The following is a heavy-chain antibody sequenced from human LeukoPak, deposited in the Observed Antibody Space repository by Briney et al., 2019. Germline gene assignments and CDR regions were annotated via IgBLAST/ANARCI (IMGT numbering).Heavy chain of an antibody. CDR2: ISGSGGST. D-gene: IGHD6-13*01. CDR3: AKTSSSWYVHFDY. V-gene: IGHV3-23*01. Sequence: GGTLRLSCAASGFTFSSYGMSWVRQAPGKGLEWVSAISGSGGSTYYADSVKGRFTISRDNSKSTLYLQMNSLRAEDTAVYYCAKTSSSWYVHFDYWGQGTLATVSS. J-gene: IGHJ4*02. CDR1: GFTFSSYG.